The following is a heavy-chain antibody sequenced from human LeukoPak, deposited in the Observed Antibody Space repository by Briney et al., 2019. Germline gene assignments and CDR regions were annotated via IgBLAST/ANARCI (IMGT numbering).Heavy chain of an antibody. CDR2: IYNNGST. J-gene: IGHJ5*02. CDR3: PRHYYGSGFNWFDP. CDR1: VDSTSSGSND. Sequence: PSETLSLTCTVSVDSTSSGSNDWGWIRQPPGKGLGWIGSIYNNGSTYYNPSLKSRLTISVDTSKNQFSLNLCSVTAEDPGVYYCPRHYYGSGFNWFDPWGQGTLVTVSS. V-gene: IGHV4-39*01. D-gene: IGHD3-10*01.